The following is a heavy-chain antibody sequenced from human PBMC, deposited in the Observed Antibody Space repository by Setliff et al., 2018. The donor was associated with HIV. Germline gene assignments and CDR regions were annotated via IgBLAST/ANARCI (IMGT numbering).Heavy chain of an antibody. V-gene: IGHV4-61*05. CDR2: ISYSGST. CDR1: GGSVNSTSYY. J-gene: IGHJ4*02. D-gene: IGHD5-12*01. CDR3: ARTKADGYNGVFDS. Sequence: SETLSLTCTVSGGSVNSTSYYWGWIRQPPGKGLEWIGYISYSGSTNYNPSLKSRLTISVDTSKNRFSLRLTSVTAADTAVYYSARTKADGYNGVFDSWGQGTLVTVSS.